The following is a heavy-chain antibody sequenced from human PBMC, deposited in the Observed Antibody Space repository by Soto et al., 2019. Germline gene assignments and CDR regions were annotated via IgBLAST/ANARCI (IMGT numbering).Heavy chain of an antibody. CDR2: STPSFGTP. D-gene: IGHD6-19*01. Sequence: SVKVSCMASGGTFSSYAISWVWQAPRQGLAWMGGSTPSFGTPNYTQMFQGRATITADESTSTAYTELSSLRTEDTAVYYCARGISGAGMATYFDYWGQGTLVTVSS. J-gene: IGHJ4*02. CDR1: GGTFSSYA. CDR3: ARGISGAGMATYFDY. V-gene: IGHV1-69*13.